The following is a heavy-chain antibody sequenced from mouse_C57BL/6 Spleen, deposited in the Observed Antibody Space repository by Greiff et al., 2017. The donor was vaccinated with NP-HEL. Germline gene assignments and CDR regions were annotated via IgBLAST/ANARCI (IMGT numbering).Heavy chain of an antibody. D-gene: IGHD1-1*01. CDR3: ARADYYGSRRDYFDY. J-gene: IGHJ2*01. Sequence: EVQLQESGPGLVKPSQSLSLTCSVTGYSITSGYYWNWIRQFPGNKLEWMGYISYDGSNNYNPSLKNRISITRDTSKNQFFLKLNSVTTEDTATYYCARADYYGSRRDYFDYWGQGTTLTVSS. CDR1: GYSITSGYY. CDR2: ISYDGSN. V-gene: IGHV3-6*01.